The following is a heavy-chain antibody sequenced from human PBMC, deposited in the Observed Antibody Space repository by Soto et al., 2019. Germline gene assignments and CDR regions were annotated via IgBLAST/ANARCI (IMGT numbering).Heavy chain of an antibody. J-gene: IGHJ4*01. CDR3: AKLGFVLMELYYVHQ. CDR2: ISGNSGKT. Sequence: EVQLLESGGGLVQPGGSLRLSCTASGFTFSSYAMSWVRQAPGKELEWVSTISGNSGKTNYAESVKGRFSISRDNSKNTVHLQLDSLRAEDTAVYFCAKLGFVLMELYYVHQWGHGTLVTVSS. CDR1: GFTFSSYA. D-gene: IGHD2-8*01. V-gene: IGHV3-23*01.